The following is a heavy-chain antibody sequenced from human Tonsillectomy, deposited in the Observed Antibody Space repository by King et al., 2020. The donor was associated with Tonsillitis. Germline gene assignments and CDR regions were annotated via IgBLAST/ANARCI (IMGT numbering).Heavy chain of an antibody. V-gene: IGHV1-69*01. J-gene: IGHJ6*02. CDR2: FIPLFSSE. CDR1: GGTLRSYA. Sequence: QLVQSGAEVKRPGSSVKVSCKVSGGTLRSYAINWVRQAPGQGLEWMGGFIPLFSSEKSAQKFQGRLTMSADESTGTAYLEVISLRFDDTAAYYCARGGSMDVWGQGTTVIVSS. CDR3: ARGGSMDV.